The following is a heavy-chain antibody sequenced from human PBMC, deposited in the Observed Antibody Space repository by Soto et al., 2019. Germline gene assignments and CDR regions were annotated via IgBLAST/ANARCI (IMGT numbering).Heavy chain of an antibody. CDR1: GGSISSGGYY. Sequence: PSETLSLTCTVSGGSISSGGYYWSWIRQHPGKGLEWIGYIYYSGSTYYNPSLKSRVTISVDTSKNQFSLKLSSVTAADTAVYYCARMGITMIVEASGFDPWGQGTLVTVSS. D-gene: IGHD3-22*01. J-gene: IGHJ5*02. V-gene: IGHV4-31*03. CDR3: ARMGITMIVEASGFDP. CDR2: IYYSGST.